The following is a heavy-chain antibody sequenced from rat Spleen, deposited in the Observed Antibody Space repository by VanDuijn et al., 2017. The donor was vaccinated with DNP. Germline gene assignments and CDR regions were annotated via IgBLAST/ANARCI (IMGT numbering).Heavy chain of an antibody. CDR2: VNTGGGIT. CDR3: LRRGGKGVFSN. J-gene: IGHJ3*01. V-gene: IGHV5S23*01. Sequence: EVQLVESGGGLVQPGNSLKLSCAASGFTFSDYAMAWVRQSPKKGLQWVASVNTGGGITYYRDAVKGRFIVSRDNAKRTLNRQMYSLRSEETATYYCLRRGGKGVFSNWGQGTLVTVSS. CDR1: GFTFSDYA. D-gene: IGHD3-6*01.